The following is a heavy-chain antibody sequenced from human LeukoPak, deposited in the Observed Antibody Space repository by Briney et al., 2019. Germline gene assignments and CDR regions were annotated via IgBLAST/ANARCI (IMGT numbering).Heavy chain of an antibody. V-gene: IGHV3-74*01. CDR2: VNSDGKTT. Sequence: PGGSLRLSCAASGFTLSNSWMHRVRQAPGKGLMWVSRVNSDGKTTTYADSVKGRFTIYRDNAQNTLYLQMNSLSAEDTAVYYCARDYPPDWGQGALVTVSA. CDR1: GFTLSNSW. J-gene: IGHJ4*02. CDR3: ARDYPPD.